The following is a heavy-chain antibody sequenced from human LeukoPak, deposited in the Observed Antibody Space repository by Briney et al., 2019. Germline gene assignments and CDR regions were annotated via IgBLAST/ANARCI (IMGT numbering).Heavy chain of an antibody. D-gene: IGHD3-3*01. CDR2: ISYDGSNK. CDR1: GFTFSSYA. CDR3: ARGPKFSVLRFLEWLFTRVDY. V-gene: IGHV3-30*04. Sequence: PGGSLRHSCAASGFTFSSYAMHWVRQAPGKGLEWVAVISYDGSNKYYADSVKGRFTISRDNSKNTLYLQMNSLRAEDTAVYYCARGPKFSVLRFLEWLFTRVDYWGQGTLVTVSS. J-gene: IGHJ4*02.